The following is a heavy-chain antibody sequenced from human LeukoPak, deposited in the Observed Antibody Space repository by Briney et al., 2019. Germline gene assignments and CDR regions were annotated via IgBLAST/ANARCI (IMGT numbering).Heavy chain of an antibody. V-gene: IGHV1-2*02. CDR1: GYTFIGYY. CDR3: AREKGKVFGELSLVGVYYMDV. Sequence: ASVKVSCKASGYTFIGYYMHWVRQAPGQGLEWMGWINPKHGDTNYAQKFQDRVSMTRDTSISTAYMHLSRLRSADTAVYYCAREKGKVFGELSLVGVYYMDVWGKGTTVTVSS. CDR2: INPKHGDT. J-gene: IGHJ6*03. D-gene: IGHD3-10*02.